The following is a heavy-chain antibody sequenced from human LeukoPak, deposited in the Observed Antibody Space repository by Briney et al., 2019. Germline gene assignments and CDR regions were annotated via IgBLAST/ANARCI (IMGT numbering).Heavy chain of an antibody. CDR1: GGSISSGGYY. D-gene: IGHD6-25*01. CDR2: IYTSGST. CDR3: ARQRGTPPYRFEP. Sequence: SQTLSLTCTVSGGSISSGGYYWSWIRQPAWKGLEWIGRIYTSGSTNYNPSLKSRVTISVDTSKNQFSLKLSSVTAADTAVYYCARQRGTPPYRFEPWGQGTLVTVSS. J-gene: IGHJ5*02. V-gene: IGHV4-61*02.